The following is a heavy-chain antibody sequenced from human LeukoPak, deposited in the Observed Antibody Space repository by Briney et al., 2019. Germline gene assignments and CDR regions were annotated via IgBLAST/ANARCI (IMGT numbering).Heavy chain of an antibody. CDR3: AKFFASSSRFPFDY. D-gene: IGHD6-13*01. Sequence: GGSLRLSCAASGFTFSSYGMHWVRQAPGKGLEWVAVISYDGSNKYYADSVKGRFTISRDNSKNTLYLQMNSLRAEDTAVYYCAKFFASSSRFPFDYWGQGTLVTVSS. J-gene: IGHJ4*02. V-gene: IGHV3-30*18. CDR2: ISYDGSNK. CDR1: GFTFSSYG.